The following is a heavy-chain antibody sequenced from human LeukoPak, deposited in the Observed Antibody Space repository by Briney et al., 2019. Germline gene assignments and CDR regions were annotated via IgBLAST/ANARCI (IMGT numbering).Heavy chain of an antibody. J-gene: IGHJ4*02. Sequence: SETLSLTCTVSGGSISSYYWSWIRQPAGKGLEWIGYIYYSGSTNYNPSLKSRLTISVDTSKNQFSLKLSSVTAADTAVYYCARKSSDSGDFDYWGQGTLVTVSS. D-gene: IGHD4-17*01. CDR3: ARKSSDSGDFDY. CDR2: IYYSGST. V-gene: IGHV4-59*01. CDR1: GGSISSYY.